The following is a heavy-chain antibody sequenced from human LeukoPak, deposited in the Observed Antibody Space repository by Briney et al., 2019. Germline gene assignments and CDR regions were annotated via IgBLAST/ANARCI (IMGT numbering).Heavy chain of an antibody. D-gene: IGHD5-18*01. CDR3: ARGGYSYGYQVDY. CDR1: GGSISSYY. CDR2: IYYSGST. Sequence: SETLSLTCTVSGGSISSYYWSWIRQPPGKGLEWIGYIYYSGSTNYNPSLKSRVTISVDTSKNQFSLKLSSVTAADTAVYYCARGGYSYGYQVDYWGQGTLVTVSS. V-gene: IGHV4-59*01. J-gene: IGHJ4*02.